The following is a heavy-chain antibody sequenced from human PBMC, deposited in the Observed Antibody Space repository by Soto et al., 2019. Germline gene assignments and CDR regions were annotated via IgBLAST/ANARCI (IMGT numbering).Heavy chain of an antibody. D-gene: IGHD2-2*01. J-gene: IGHJ4*02. CDR1: GFTFSSYA. CDR2: ISGSGGST. V-gene: IGHV3-23*01. Sequence: EVQLLESGGGLVQPGGSLRHSCAASGFTFSSYAMSWVRQAPGKGLEWVSGISGSGGSTYYADSVKGRFTISRDNSKNTLYLQINSLRAEDTAVYYCAKYCSTTSCSLSYWGQGTLVTVSS. CDR3: AKYCSTTSCSLSY.